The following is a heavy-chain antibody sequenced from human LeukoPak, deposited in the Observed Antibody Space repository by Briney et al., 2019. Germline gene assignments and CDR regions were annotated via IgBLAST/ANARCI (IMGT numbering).Heavy chain of an antibody. CDR2: IYTSGST. CDR3: ASDIRGHWFDP. CDR1: GDSISTGSFY. D-gene: IGHD2-2*02. V-gene: IGHV4-61*02. J-gene: IGHJ5*02. Sequence: SQTLSLTCTVSGDSISTGSFYWSWIRQPAGRGLEWIGRIYTSGSTKYNPPLKSRVTISLDASKNQFSLKLSSVTAADTAVYYCASDIRGHWFDPWGQGTLVTVSS.